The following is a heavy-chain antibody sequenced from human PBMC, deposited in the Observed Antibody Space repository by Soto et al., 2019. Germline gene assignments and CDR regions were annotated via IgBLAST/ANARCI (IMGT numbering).Heavy chain of an antibody. CDR3: AGGFGSFDY. CDR2: ISGSGGST. V-gene: IGHV3-23*01. J-gene: IGHJ4*02. D-gene: IGHD3-16*01. Sequence: GWSLRISCAASGFTFSSYAVSWVRQAPGKGLEWVSAISGSGGSTYYADSVKGRFTVSRDNSKNTLYLQMNSLRAEDTAVYYCAGGFGSFDYWGQGTLVTVSS. CDR1: GFTFSSYA.